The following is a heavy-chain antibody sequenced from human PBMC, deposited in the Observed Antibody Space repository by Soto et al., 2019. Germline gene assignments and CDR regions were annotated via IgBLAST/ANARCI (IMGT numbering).Heavy chain of an antibody. V-gene: IGHV3-33*01. J-gene: IGHJ4*02. CDR2: LSHDGSFE. Sequence: GGSLRLSCAASGFAYISYGMHWVRQAPGKGPDWVAVLSHDGSFEYYAESVKGRFAISRDLSKNTLYLQMNSLRAEDTAVYYCARDWNGNLDYWGQGTLVTVSS. CDR3: ARDWNGNLDY. D-gene: IGHD1-1*01. CDR1: GFAYISYG.